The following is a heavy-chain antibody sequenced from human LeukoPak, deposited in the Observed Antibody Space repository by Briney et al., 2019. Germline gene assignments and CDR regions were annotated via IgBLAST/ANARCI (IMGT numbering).Heavy chain of an antibody. CDR1: GGSIISGNW. V-gene: IGHV4-4*02. D-gene: IGHD3-22*01. J-gene: IGHJ2*01. CDR3: ARAFNYYDSSGTRWYFDL. Sequence: SETLSLTCAVSGGSIISGNWWSWVRQPPGKGLEWIGEIYHSGRTNYNPSLKSRVTISLDKSKNQFSLRLRSVTAADTAVYYCARAFNYYDSSGTRWYFDLWGRGTLVTVSS. CDR2: IYHSGRT.